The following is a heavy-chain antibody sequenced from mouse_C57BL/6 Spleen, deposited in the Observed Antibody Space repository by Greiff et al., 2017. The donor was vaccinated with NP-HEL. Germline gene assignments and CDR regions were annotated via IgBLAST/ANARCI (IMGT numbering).Heavy chain of an antibody. V-gene: IGHV1-62-2*01. CDR2: FYPGSGSI. CDR1: GYTFTEYT. Sequence: VQGVESGAELVKPGASVKLSCKASGYTFTEYTIHWVKQRSGQGLEWIGWFYPGSGSIKYNEKFKTKATLTADKSSSTAYMTLSSLTSEDSAVFFGARHDSGSRQAYFDDWGPGTTLTASS. D-gene: IGHD3-2*02. J-gene: IGHJ2*01. CDR3: ARHDSGSRQAYFDD.